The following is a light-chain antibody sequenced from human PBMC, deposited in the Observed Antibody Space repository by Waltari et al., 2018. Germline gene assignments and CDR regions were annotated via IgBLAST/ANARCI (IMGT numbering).Light chain of an antibody. Sequence: EMVMTQSPATLSVFPGERATLSCRASQSIRSNLAWYQHKPGQAPRLLIYGASTRATGNPARFSGSGSGTEFTLTISSLQSEDFAVYFCQQYDNWLGTFGQGTKVEIK. CDR1: QSIRSN. V-gene: IGKV3-15*01. CDR3: QQYDNWLGT. J-gene: IGKJ1*01. CDR2: GAS.